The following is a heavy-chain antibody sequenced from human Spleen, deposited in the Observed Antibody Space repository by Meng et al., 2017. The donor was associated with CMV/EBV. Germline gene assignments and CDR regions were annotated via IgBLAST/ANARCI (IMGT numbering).Heavy chain of an antibody. D-gene: IGHD2-21*01. CDR1: GTSFSDYS. CDR2: INHRGST. V-gene: IGHV4-34*01. Sequence: SETLSLTCAVYGTSFSDYSWTWIRHSPRKGLEWIGQINHRGSTNFNPSLMGRVTMSVDSSKEQFSLRLTSVTAADTAVYYCAGEIDIWGQGTAVTV. J-gene: IGHJ4*02. CDR3: AGEIDI.